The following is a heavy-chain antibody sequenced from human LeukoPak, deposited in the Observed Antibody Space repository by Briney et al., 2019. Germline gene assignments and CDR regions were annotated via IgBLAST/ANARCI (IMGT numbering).Heavy chain of an antibody. CDR1: GFSLSTSGMC. Sequence: ESGPALVKPTQTLTLTCTFSGFSLSTSGMCMSWIRQPPGKALEWLARIDWDDVKDYSTSLKTRLTISKDTSKNQVVLTMTNMDPVDTATYYCARMANWGFVDYWGQGTLVTVSS. V-gene: IGHV2-70*11. J-gene: IGHJ4*02. D-gene: IGHD7-27*01. CDR2: IDWDDVK. CDR3: ARMANWGFVDY.